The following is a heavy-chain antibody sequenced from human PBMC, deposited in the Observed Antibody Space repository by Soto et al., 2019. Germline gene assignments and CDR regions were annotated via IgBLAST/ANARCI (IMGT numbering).Heavy chain of an antibody. J-gene: IGHJ4*02. Sequence: ASVKVSCKASGYSFTTSGITWVRQAPGQGLEWMGWISTYNGNTNYAQKLQDRVTLTTDTSTSTAYMELRSLRSDDTAVYYCARRLCGDYDYWGQGTLVTVS. CDR1: GYSFTTSG. CDR2: ISTYNGNT. D-gene: IGHD4-17*01. V-gene: IGHV1-18*01. CDR3: ARRLCGDYDY.